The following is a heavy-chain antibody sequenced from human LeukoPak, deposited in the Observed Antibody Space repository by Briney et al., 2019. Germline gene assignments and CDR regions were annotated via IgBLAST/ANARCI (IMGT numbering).Heavy chain of an antibody. CDR3: ARVHYYDSSGYSPYYYYMDV. V-gene: IGHV3-21*01. Sequence: GGSLRLSCAASGFTFSSYSMNWVREAPGKGLEWVSSISSSSSYIYYADSVKGRFTISRDNAKNSLYLQMNSRRAEDTAVYYCARVHYYDSSGYSPYYYYMDVWGKGTTVTVSS. CDR1: GFTFSSYS. J-gene: IGHJ6*03. CDR2: ISSSSSYI. D-gene: IGHD3-22*01.